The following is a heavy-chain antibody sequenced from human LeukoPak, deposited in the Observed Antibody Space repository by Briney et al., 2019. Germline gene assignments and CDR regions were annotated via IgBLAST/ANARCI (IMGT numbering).Heavy chain of an antibody. CDR1: GFNFSSYW. CDR3: AREEGGGGYLEY. V-gene: IGHV3-7*05. D-gene: IGHD3-22*01. CDR2: IKQDGSEK. J-gene: IGHJ4*02. Sequence: GGSLRLSCAASGFNFSSYWMSWVRQAPGKGLEWVANIKQDGSEKYYVDSVKGRFTISRDNAKNSLYLQMNSLRAEDTAVYYCAREEGGGGYLEYWGQGTLVTVSS.